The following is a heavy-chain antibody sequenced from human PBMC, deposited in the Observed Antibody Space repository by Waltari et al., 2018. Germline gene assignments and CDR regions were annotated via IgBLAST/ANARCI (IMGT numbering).Heavy chain of an antibody. CDR1: GFTLGTYR. D-gene: IGHD1-26*01. CDR2: INSGRSSI. CDR3: AREPTGRYDAFDI. J-gene: IGHJ3*02. Sequence: EVQLVESGGGLVQPGGSLRLSCAASGFTLGTYRMNWVRQAPGKGLGWVLYINSGRSSIYYADSVKGRFTISRDNVKNSLYLQMNSLRAEDTAVYYSAREPTGRYDAFDIWGQGTVVTVSS. V-gene: IGHV3-48*04.